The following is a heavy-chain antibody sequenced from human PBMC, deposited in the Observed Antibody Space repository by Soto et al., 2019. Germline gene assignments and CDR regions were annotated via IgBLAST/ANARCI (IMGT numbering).Heavy chain of an antibody. J-gene: IGHJ6*02. Sequence: GVLRLSYAASGFTCVSYSMNWVRQAPGKGLEWVSYISSSSSTIYYADSVKGRFTISRDNAKNSLYLQMNSLRDEDTAVYYWARPEYGSSFYGMDVWGQGPTVTVS. CDR2: ISSSSSTI. D-gene: IGHD6-6*01. V-gene: IGHV3-48*02. CDR1: GFTCVSYS. CDR3: ARPEYGSSFYGMDV.